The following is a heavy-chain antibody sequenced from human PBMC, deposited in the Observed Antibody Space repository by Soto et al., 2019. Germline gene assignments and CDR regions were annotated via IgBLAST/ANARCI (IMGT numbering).Heavy chain of an antibody. Sequence: PSETLSLTCTVSGGSISSYYWSWIRQPPGKGLEWIGYIYYSGSTNYNPSLKSRVTISVDTSKNQFSLKLSSVTAADTAVYYFSIVRYDILTGYYNWFYPWGQGTLVTVSS. CDR1: GGSISSYY. J-gene: IGHJ5*02. CDR2: IYYSGST. CDR3: SIVRYDILTGYYNWFYP. D-gene: IGHD3-9*01. V-gene: IGHV4-59*01.